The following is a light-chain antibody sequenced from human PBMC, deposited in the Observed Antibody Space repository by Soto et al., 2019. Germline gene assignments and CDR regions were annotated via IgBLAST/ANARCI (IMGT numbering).Light chain of an antibody. J-gene: IGKJ1*01. CDR2: KAS. CDR1: QSISSW. Sequence: DIQMTQSPSTLSASVGDRVTITCRASQSISSWLAWYQQKPGKAPNLLIYKASSLESGVPSRFSGSGSGTDFTLTISSLQPDDFATYYCQQYNSSSRTFGQGTTVEIK. CDR3: QQYNSSSRT. V-gene: IGKV1-5*03.